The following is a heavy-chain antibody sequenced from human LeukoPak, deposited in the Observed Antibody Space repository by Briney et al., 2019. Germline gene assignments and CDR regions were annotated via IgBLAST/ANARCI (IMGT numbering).Heavy chain of an antibody. CDR2: ISGSGGST. CDR1: GFTFSSYG. J-gene: IGHJ4*02. Sequence: GGSLRLSCAASGFTFSSYGMHWVRQAPGKGLEWVSAISGSGGSTYYADSVKGRFTISRDNSRNTLYLQMNSLRAEDTAVYYCAKDPMYYYDSSGYHYYWGQGTLVTVSS. CDR3: AKDPMYYYDSSGYHYY. V-gene: IGHV3-23*01. D-gene: IGHD3-22*01.